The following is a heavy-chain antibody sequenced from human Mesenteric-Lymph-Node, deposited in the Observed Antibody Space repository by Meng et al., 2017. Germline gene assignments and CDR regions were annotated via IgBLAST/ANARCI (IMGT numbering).Heavy chain of an antibody. D-gene: IGHD3-10*01. CDR1: GDSISSDY. CDR2: IYFTGTT. J-gene: IGHJ5*02. Sequence: SETLSLTCTVSGDSISSDYWSWIRQPPGKGLEWIGQIYFTGTTKYNPSLTSRVTISLDTSKNQFSLRVTSVTAADTAAYYCAGWGIKRYNWFDPWGQGTLVTVSS. CDR3: AGWGIKRYNWFDP. V-gene: IGHV4-59*01.